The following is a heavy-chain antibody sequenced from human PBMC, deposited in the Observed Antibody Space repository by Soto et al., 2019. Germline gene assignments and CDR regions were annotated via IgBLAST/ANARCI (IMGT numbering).Heavy chain of an antibody. J-gene: IGHJ6*02. CDR2: IYYSGST. Sequence: QLQLQESGPGLVKPSETLSLTCTVSGGSISSSSYYWGWIRQPPGKGLEWIGSIYYSGSTYYNPSLKSRVTISVDTSKNQFSLKLSSVTAADTAVYYCARHYKGSGSYYKARYYYGMDVWGQGTTVTVSS. CDR1: GGSISSSSYY. V-gene: IGHV4-39*01. CDR3: ARHYKGSGSYYKARYYYGMDV. D-gene: IGHD3-10*01.